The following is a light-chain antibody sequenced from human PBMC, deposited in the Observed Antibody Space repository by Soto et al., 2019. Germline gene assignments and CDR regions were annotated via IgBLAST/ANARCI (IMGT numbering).Light chain of an antibody. CDR1: SGHSSYI. CDR2: LEGSGSY. CDR3: ETWDSNTWV. Sequence: QAVVTQSSSASASLGSSVKLTCTLSSGHSSYIIAWHQQQPGKAPRYLMKLEGSGSYNKGSGVPDRFSGSSSGADRYLTISNLHSEDEADYYCETWDSNTWVFGGGTKLTVL. J-gene: IGLJ3*02. V-gene: IGLV4-60*03.